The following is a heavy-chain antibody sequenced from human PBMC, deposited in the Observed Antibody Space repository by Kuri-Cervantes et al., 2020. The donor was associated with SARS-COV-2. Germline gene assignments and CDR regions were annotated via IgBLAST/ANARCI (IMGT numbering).Heavy chain of an antibody. V-gene: IGHV3-74*01. Sequence: GGSLRLSCAASGFTFSGHWIHWVRQAPGKGLVWVSCINPDGSYTNNADSVKGRFTLSRDNAKNMLFLQMNSLRAEDTAVYYCARDLDRVGTSALGYWGQGTLVTVSS. CDR3: ARDLDRVGTSALGY. CDR1: GFTFSGHW. D-gene: IGHD2-2*01. J-gene: IGHJ4*02. CDR2: INPDGSYT.